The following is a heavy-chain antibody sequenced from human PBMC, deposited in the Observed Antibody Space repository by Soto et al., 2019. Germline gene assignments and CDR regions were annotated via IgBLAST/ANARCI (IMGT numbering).Heavy chain of an antibody. CDR3: ARGYYDILTGYSPLNY. CDR2: INHSGST. V-gene: IGHV4-34*01. J-gene: IGHJ4*02. Sequence: SETLSLTCAVYGGSFSGYYWSWIRQPPGKGLEWIGEINHSGSTNYNPSLKSRVTISVNTSKNQFSLKLSSVTAADTAVYYCARGYYDILTGYSPLNYWGQGTLVTVSS. D-gene: IGHD3-9*01. CDR1: GGSFSGYY.